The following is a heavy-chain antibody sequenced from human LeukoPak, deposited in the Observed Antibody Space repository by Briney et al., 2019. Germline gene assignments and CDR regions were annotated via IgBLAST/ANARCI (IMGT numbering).Heavy chain of an antibody. CDR3: ASRGKAVTGTQHYFNY. J-gene: IGHJ4*02. D-gene: IGHD6-19*01. V-gene: IGHV3-23*01. Sequence: PGGSLRLSCAVSGFTFSSYAMSWVRQAPEKGLEWASGVSGSGGSTYYADSVKGRFTISRDNSKNTLYLQMNSLRAEDTAVYYCASRGKAVTGTQHYFNYWGQGTLVTVSS. CDR2: VSGSGGST. CDR1: GFTFSSYA.